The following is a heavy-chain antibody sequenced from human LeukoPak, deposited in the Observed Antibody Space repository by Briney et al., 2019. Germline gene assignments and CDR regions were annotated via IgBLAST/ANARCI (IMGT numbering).Heavy chain of an antibody. V-gene: IGHV3-30*04. CDR3: ASSDYYGSGSYVDY. CDR1: GFTFSSYA. CDR2: ISYDGSNK. D-gene: IGHD3-10*01. J-gene: IGHJ4*02. Sequence: GGSLRLSCAASGFTFSSYAMHWVRQAPGKGLEWVAVISYDGSNKYYADSVKGRFTISRDNSKNTLYLQMNSLRAEDTAVYYCASSDYYGSGSYVDYWGQGTLVTVSS.